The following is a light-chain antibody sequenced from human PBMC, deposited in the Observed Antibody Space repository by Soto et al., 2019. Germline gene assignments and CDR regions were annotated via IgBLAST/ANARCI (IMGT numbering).Light chain of an antibody. V-gene: IGLV2-14*01. Sequence: QAVLTQPASVSGSPGQSITISCTGTSSDVGGYNYVSWYQQEPGKAPRLMIYEVNNRPSGVSNRFSGSKSGNSASLTISGLQAEDEADYYCSSYTSSSSVVFGTGTKVTVL. J-gene: IGLJ1*01. CDR2: EVN. CDR1: SSDVGGYNY. CDR3: SSYTSSSSVV.